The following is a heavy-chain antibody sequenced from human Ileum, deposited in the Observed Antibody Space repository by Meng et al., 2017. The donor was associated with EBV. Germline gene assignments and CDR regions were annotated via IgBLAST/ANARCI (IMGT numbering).Heavy chain of an antibody. CDR2: VYHRGDT. CDR3: GRDQGRELINH. Sequence: QVQLQEPGPGLVKPSGPLPLTCTVSGDSISSDIWWSWVRQPPGKGLEWIGEVYHRGDTNYNPSLKSRVDISVDKSKNQFYLSLFSVTAADTAVYYCGRDQGRELINHWGQGTLVTVSS. V-gene: IGHV4-4*02. CDR1: GDSISSDIW. J-gene: IGHJ4*02. D-gene: IGHD1-7*01.